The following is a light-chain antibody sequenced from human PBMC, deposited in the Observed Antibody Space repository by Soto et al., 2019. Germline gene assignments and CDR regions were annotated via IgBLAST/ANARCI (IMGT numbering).Light chain of an antibody. V-gene: IGLV2-23*02. J-gene: IGLJ2*01. CDR1: NSDIGIYNL. CDR3: CSYAGATAFVV. CDR2: EVA. Sequence: QSALPQPASVSGSPGQSITISCTGTNSDIGIYNLVSWYQQHPGKVPKVIIYEVAKPPSGVSDRFSGSKSSNTASLTISGLQAEDEAYYYCCSYAGATAFVVFGGGTQLTVL.